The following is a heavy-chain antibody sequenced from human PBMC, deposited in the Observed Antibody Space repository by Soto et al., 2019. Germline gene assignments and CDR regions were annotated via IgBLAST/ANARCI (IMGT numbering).Heavy chain of an antibody. CDR3: ARVERGTATTVVGAFDI. CDR1: GGSVNSGNYY. D-gene: IGHD1-1*01. J-gene: IGHJ3*02. Sequence: QVQLQQWGAGLLKPSETLSLTCAVFGGSVNSGNYYWSWIRQPPGKGLEWIGEMSHSGGTNFNPSLKSRVTISVDTSKNQFSLKMSSVTAADTALYYCARVERGTATTVVGAFDIWGPGTMVTVSS. CDR2: MSHSGGT. V-gene: IGHV4-34*01.